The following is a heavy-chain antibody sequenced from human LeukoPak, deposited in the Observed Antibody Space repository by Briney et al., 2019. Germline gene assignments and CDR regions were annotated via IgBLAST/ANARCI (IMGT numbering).Heavy chain of an antibody. CDR2: INSDGSST. CDR1: VDTPRGHI. J-gene: IGHJ5*02. D-gene: IGHD5-24*01. CDR3: YNYDSLEP. Sequence: GGSLRHSCAAPVDTPRGHIVRCGRQAPGKGLVWVSRINSDGSSTNYADSVKGRFTISRDNAMNTLYLQMNSLRAEDKAGYYGYNYDSLEPWGQGTLVTVSS. V-gene: IGHV3-74*01.